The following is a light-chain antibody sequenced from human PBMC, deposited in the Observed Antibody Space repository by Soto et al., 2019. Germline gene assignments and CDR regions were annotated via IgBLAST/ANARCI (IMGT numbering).Light chain of an antibody. V-gene: IGLV2-8*01. Sequence: QSVLTQPPSASGSPGQSVTISCTGTSSDVGAYNYVSWYQHHPGKAPKLMVYEVNKRPSGVPDRFSGSKSGNTASLTVSGIQAADEADYYCTSHAGTINFPYIFGTGTKVTVL. J-gene: IGLJ1*01. CDR1: SSDVGAYNY. CDR2: EVN. CDR3: TSHAGTINFPYI.